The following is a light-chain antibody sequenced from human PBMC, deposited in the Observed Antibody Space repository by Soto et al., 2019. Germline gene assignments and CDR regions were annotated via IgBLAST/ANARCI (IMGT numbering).Light chain of an antibody. CDR2: GAS. CDR1: QSITSNF. CDR3: QQYGRSPLMYT. Sequence: EIVLTQSPGTLSLSPGERATLSCRASQSITSNFLAWYQQKPGQAPRLLIYGASTRAAGVTDRFSGSGSGPEFTLTITRLEPEDFAVYYCQQYGRSPLMYTFGQGTKLGVK. V-gene: IGKV3-20*01. J-gene: IGKJ2*01.